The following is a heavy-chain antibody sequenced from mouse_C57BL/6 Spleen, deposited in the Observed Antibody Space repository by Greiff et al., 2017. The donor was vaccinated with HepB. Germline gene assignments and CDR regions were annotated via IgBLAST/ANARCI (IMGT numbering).Heavy chain of an antibody. CDR1: GFSLSTSGMG. V-gene: IGHV8-12*01. CDR3: ARRGGRPLYAMDY. D-gene: IGHD1-2*01. CDR2: IYWDDDK. Sequence: QVTLKVCGPGILQSSQTLSLTCSFSGFSLSTSGMGVSWIRQPSGKGLEWLAHIYWDDDKRYNPSLKSRLTISKDTSRNQVFLKITSVDTADTATYYCARRGGRPLYAMDYWGQGTSVTVSS. J-gene: IGHJ4*01.